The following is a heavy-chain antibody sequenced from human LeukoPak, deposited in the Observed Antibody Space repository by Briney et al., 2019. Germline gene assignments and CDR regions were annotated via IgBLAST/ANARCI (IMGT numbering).Heavy chain of an antibody. J-gene: IGHJ4*02. Sequence: GGSLRLSCAASGFTVSSNYMSWVRQAPGKGLEWVSVIYSGGSTYYADSVKGRFTISRDNSKNTLYLQMNSLRAEDTAVYYCARGRLYYYDSSGYYYFDYWGQGTLVTASS. D-gene: IGHD3-22*01. V-gene: IGHV3-66*01. CDR2: IYSGGST. CDR3: ARGRLYYYDSSGYYYFDY. CDR1: GFTVSSNY.